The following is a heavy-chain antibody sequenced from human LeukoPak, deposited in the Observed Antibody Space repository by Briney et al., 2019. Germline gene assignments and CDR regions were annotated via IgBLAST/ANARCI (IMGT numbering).Heavy chain of an antibody. Sequence: GGSLRLSCAASGFTFSSYSMNWVRQAPGKGLEWVSSISSSSDYIFYADSVKGRFSISRDNADNSLYLQMNSLRAEDTAVYYCARDKYYGSRRTFDYWGQGTLVTVSS. V-gene: IGHV3-21*01. CDR1: GFTFSSYS. D-gene: IGHD3-10*01. CDR3: ARDKYYGSRRTFDY. J-gene: IGHJ4*02. CDR2: ISSSSDYI.